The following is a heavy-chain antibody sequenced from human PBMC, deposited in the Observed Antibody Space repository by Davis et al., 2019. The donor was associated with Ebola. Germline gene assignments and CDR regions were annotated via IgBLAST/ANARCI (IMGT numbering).Heavy chain of an antibody. CDR2: INPNDCRT. D-gene: IGHD5-12*01. CDR3: TTPGGQDSGYDVVDI. V-gene: IGHV1-46*03. Sequence: WIGIINPNDCRTIDAQKFQGRVTVTRDTSTTTVYIDLSSLRSEDTALYYCTTPGGQDSGYDVVDIWGQGTMVTVSS. J-gene: IGHJ3*02.